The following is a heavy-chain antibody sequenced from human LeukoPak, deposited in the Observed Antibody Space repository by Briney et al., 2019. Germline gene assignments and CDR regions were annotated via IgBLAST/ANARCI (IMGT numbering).Heavy chain of an antibody. CDR1: GFTFSNYW. D-gene: IGHD3-3*01. V-gene: IGHV3-7*01. CDR2: INQKGSEK. J-gene: IGHJ4*02. Sequence: GGSLRLSCVASGFTFSNYWMNWVRQAPGKGPEWVANINQKGSEKYYVDSVKGRFTISRDNAKNSLYLQMNSLRAEDTAVYYCARDGVRYDFWSGSVDYWGQGTRVTVSS. CDR3: ARDGVRYDFWSGSVDY.